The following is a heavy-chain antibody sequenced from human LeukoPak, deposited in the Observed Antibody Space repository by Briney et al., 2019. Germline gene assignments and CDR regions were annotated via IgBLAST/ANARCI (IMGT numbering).Heavy chain of an antibody. CDR1: GFTFGDYA. D-gene: IGHD2-2*01. CDR3: TRSDCSSTSCYYSSSSDY. V-gene: IGHV3-49*04. CDR2: IRSKAYGGTT. Sequence: GRSLRLSCTASGFTFGDYAMSWVRQAPGKGPEWVGFIRSKAYGGTTEYAASVKGRFTISRDDSKSIAYLQMNSLKTEDTAVYYCTRSDCSSTSCYYSSSSDYWGQGTLVTVSS. J-gene: IGHJ4*02.